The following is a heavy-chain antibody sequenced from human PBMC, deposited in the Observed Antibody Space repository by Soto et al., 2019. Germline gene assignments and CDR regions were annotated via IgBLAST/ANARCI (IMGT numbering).Heavy chain of an antibody. J-gene: IGHJ5*02. V-gene: IGHV1-46*03. CDR1: GYTFTSYY. CDR2: INPSGGST. D-gene: IGHD3-22*01. Sequence: ASVKVSCKAPGYTFTSYYMYRVRQAPGQGLEWMGMINPSGGSTSYAQKFQGRVTMTRDTSTSTVYMELSSLRSEDTAVYYCATLQGGYAPWGQGTLVTVSS. CDR3: ATLQGGYAP.